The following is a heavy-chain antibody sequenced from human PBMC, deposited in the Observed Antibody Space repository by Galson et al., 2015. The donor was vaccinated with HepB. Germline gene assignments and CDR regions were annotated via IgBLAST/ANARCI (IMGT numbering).Heavy chain of an antibody. CDR3: AKLQPRYKSGWYSSAWGEIDS. J-gene: IGHJ4*02. Sequence: SLRLSCAPSGFTFDYYAMTWVRQAPGKGLEWVSGISPSGGMSFIADSVRGRFTISRDNARKTLYLRMRSLRAEDTAVYYCAKLQPRYKSGWYSSAWGEIDSWGQGTLVTVSS. CDR1: GFTFDYYA. CDR2: ISPSGGMS. V-gene: IGHV3-23*01. D-gene: IGHD6-19*01.